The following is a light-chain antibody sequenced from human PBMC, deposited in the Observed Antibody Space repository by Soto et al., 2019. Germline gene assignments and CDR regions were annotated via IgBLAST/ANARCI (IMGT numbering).Light chain of an antibody. V-gene: IGLV9-49*01. CDR2: VGTGGIVG. Sequence: QLVLTQPPSASASLGASVTLTCTLNSGYSNYKVDWYQQRPGKGPRFVMRVGTGGIVGSKGDGIPDRFSVLGSGLIRNLTIKNVQEEDESDYHCGADHGTETTFVVVFGGGTKVTVL. CDR3: GADHGTETTFVVV. CDR1: SGYSNYK. J-gene: IGLJ2*01.